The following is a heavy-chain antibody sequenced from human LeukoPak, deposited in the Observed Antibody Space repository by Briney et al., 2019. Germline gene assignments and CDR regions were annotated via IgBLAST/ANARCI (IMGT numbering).Heavy chain of an antibody. J-gene: IGHJ4*02. CDR1: GFTFSSYS. D-gene: IGHD2-2*01. V-gene: IGHV3-21*01. CDR2: ISSSSSYI. CDR3: AREGDIVVVPADLDY. Sequence: GGSLRLSCAASGFTFSSYSMNLFRQAPGKGLEWVSSISSSSSYIYYADSVKGRFTISRDNAKNSLYLQMNSLRAEDTAVYYCAREGDIVVVPADLDYWGQGTLVTVSS.